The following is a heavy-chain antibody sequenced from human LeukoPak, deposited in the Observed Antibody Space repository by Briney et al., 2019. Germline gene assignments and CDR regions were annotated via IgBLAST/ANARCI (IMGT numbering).Heavy chain of an antibody. J-gene: IGHJ3*02. Sequence: GGSLRLSCAASGFTFSYHAMNWVRHAPGKGLEWLAYIGVGGSTQYYGDSVKGRFTISRDNAKNSLYLQMNSLRAEDMALYYCAKEGGYSYGSGAFDIWGQGTMVTVSS. CDR1: GFTFSYHA. D-gene: IGHD5-18*01. CDR3: AKEGGYSYGSGAFDI. V-gene: IGHV3-48*04. CDR2: IGVGGSTQ.